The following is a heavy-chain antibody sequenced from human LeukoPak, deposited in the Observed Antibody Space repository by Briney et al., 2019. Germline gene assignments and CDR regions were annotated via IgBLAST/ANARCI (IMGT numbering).Heavy chain of an antibody. CDR2: MNPNSGNT. V-gene: IGHV1-8*01. Sequence: GASVKVSCKASGYTFTSYDINWVRQATGQGLEWMGWMNPNSGNTGYAQKFQGRVTMTRNTSISTAYMELSSLRSEDTAVYYCAREVGGYYPYNWFDPWGQGTLVTVSS. CDR3: AREVGGYYPYNWFDP. CDR1: GYTFTSYD. J-gene: IGHJ5*02. D-gene: IGHD3-3*01.